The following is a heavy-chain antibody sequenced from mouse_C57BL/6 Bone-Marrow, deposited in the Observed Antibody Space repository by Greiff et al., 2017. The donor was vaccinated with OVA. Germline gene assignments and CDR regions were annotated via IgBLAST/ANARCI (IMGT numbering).Heavy chain of an antibody. Sequence: VQLQQSGAELVRPGASVKLSCTASGFTITDDYMHWVKQRPEQGLEWIGWIDPENGDTEYASKFQGKATITADTSSNTAYLQLSSLTAEDTAVYYCTPYYYGSSPWFAYWGQGTLVTVSA. CDR1: GFTITDDY. D-gene: IGHD1-1*01. J-gene: IGHJ3*01. CDR2: IDPENGDT. CDR3: TPYYYGSSPWFAY. V-gene: IGHV14-4*01.